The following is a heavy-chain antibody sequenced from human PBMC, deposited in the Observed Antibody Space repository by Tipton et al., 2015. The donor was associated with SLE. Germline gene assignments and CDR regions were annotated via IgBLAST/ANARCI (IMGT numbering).Heavy chain of an antibody. CDR3: ARVVGGYDSYYYYMDV. V-gene: IGHV4-38-2*01. Sequence: TLSLTCAVSGFSISSAYYWGWIRQPPGKGLEWIGYISYSGSTSYYPSLKSRVTISLHTSKNQFSLRLSSVTAADTAVYYCARVVGGYDSYYYYMDVWGKGTTVTVSS. CDR1: GFSISSAYY. CDR2: ISYSGST. D-gene: IGHD5-12*01. J-gene: IGHJ6*03.